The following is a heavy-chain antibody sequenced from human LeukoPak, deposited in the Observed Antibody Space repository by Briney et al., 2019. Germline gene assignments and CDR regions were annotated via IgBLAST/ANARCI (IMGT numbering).Heavy chain of an antibody. D-gene: IGHD3-10*01. V-gene: IGHV3-23*01. CDR3: AKGVNYYGSGTVTNDY. CDR1: GFTFSSYA. CDR2: ISGSGGST. J-gene: IGHJ4*02. Sequence: GGSLRLSCAASGFTFSSYAMSWVRQAPGKGLEGVSAISGSGGSTYYADSVKGRFTISRDNSKNTLYLQMNSLRAEDTAVYYCAKGVNYYGSGTVTNDYWGQGTLVTVSS.